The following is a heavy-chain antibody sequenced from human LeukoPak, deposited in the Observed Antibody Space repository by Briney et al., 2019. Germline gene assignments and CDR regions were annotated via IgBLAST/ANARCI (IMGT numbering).Heavy chain of an antibody. D-gene: IGHD1-14*01. V-gene: IGHV3-7*01. CDR1: GFTFSAYW. CDR2: IKEDGIEK. J-gene: IGHJ6*03. CDR3: ASNRAGYYYYYMDV. Sequence: SGGSLRLSCTPSGFTFSAYWMTWVRQAPGKGLEWVANIKEDGIEKYYVDSVKGRFTISRDNAKNSLYLQMNSLRAEDTAVYYCASNRAGYYYYYMDVWGKGTTVTVSS.